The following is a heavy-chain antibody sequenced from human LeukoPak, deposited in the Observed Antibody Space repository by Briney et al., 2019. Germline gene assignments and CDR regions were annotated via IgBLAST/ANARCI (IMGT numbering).Heavy chain of an antibody. CDR3: GTTLRGLIYWFDP. V-gene: IGHV4-59*01. Sequence: SETLSLTCSVSGDSISNYYWSWIRPPPGKGLEWIGYIYYSGSSNSNPSLKSRVTMSVDTSKNQFSLKLSSVTAADTAVYYCGTTLRGLIYWFDPWGQGTPVTVSS. CDR1: GDSISNYY. D-gene: IGHD3-10*01. CDR2: IYYSGSS. J-gene: IGHJ5*02.